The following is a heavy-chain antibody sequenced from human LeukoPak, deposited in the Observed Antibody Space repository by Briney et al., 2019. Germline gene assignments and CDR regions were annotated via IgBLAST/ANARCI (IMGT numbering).Heavy chain of an antibody. CDR2: IYYSGST. J-gene: IGHJ3*01. D-gene: IGHD3-10*01. V-gene: IGHV4-61*01. CDR3: ARASGVKGRAFDV. Sequence: PSETLSLTCTVSGGSVSSGSYYWSWIRQPPGKGLQWIGYIYYSGSTNYNPSLKSRVTISVDTSKNQFSLKLSSVTAADTAVYYCARASGVKGRAFDVWGQGTMVTVSS. CDR1: GGSVSSGSYY.